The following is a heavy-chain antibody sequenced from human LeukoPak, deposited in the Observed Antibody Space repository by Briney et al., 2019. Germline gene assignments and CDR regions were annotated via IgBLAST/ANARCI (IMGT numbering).Heavy chain of an antibody. CDR3: ARGQRYCSSTSCEGYYYYYGMDV. D-gene: IGHD2-2*01. V-gene: IGHV1-8*01. CDR2: MNPNSGNT. Sequence: AASVKVSCKASGYTFPSYDINSVRQATGQGLEWMGCMNPNSGNTGYAQKFQGRVTMTRNTSISTAYMEPSSLRSEDTAVYYCARGQRYCSSTSCEGYYYYYGMDVWGQGTTVTVSS. CDR1: GYTFPSYD. J-gene: IGHJ6*02.